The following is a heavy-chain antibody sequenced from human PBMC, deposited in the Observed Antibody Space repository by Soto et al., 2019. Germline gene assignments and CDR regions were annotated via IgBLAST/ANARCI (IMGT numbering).Heavy chain of an antibody. D-gene: IGHD2-15*01. J-gene: IGHJ5*02. Sequence: SVKVSCKASGGTFSNYAISWVRQAPGQGLEWMGGIIPFFGTTNYAQKFQGRVTISAEKSTSTAYMELSSLRSEDTAVYYCAGLILASGGTCYDNNWFGACDRGTLGAVSS. CDR3: AGLILASGGTCYDNNWFGA. V-gene: IGHV1-69*06. CDR2: IIPFFGTT. CDR1: GGTFSNYA.